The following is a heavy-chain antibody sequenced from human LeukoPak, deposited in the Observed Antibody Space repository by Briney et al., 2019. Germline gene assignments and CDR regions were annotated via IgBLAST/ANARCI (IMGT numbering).Heavy chain of an antibody. J-gene: IGHJ5*02. CDR1: GYTFTSYG. V-gene: IGHV1-18*01. CDR2: ISAYNGNT. D-gene: IGHD2-2*02. CDR3: AKDRYLCNTRCYKPSDR. Sequence: GASVKVSCKASGYTFTSYGISWVRQAPGQGLEWMGWISAYNGNTNYAQKLQGRVTMTTDTSTSTAYMELRSLRSDDPGVYYCAKDRYLCNTRCYKPSDRRGQGTLVNVSS.